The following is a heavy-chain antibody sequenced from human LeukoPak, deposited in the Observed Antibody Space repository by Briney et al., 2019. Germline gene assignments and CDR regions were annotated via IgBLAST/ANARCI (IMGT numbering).Heavy chain of an antibody. J-gene: IGHJ6*03. CDR1: GFTLSSYW. D-gene: IGHD2-15*01. Sequence: QTGGSLRLSCAASGFTLSSYWMHWVRQAPGKGLVWVSRINSDGSSTSYADSVKGRFTISRDNAKNTLYLQMNSLRAEDTAVYYCARDFDRMVAAAGYYMDVWGKGTTVTVSS. CDR2: INSDGSST. CDR3: ARDFDRMVAAAGYYMDV. V-gene: IGHV3-74*01.